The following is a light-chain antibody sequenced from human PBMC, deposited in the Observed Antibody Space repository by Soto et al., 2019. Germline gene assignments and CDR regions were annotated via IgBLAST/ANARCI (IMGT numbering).Light chain of an antibody. V-gene: IGKV3-15*01. CDR3: QQYHDWWT. CDR2: GAS. J-gene: IGKJ1*01. Sequence: EIVMTQSPATLSVSPGERVTLSCRASQSVSNNLDWYQQKPGQAPRLLISGASTRATGIPARFSGSGSGTEFTLTISSLQSEDFAVYYCQQYHDWWTFGQGTKVEIK. CDR1: QSVSNN.